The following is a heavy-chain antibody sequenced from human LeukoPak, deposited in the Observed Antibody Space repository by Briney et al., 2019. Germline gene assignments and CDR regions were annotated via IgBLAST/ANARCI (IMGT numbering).Heavy chain of an antibody. CDR2: ITGGGSGI. CDR3: AKWGDYDVLTGYYVSDY. J-gene: IGHJ4*02. D-gene: IGHD3-9*01. CDR1: GFIVSSNYA. V-gene: IGHV3-23*01. Sequence: GGSLRLSCAASGFIVSSNYAMSWVRQAPGKGLEWVSAITGGGSGIYYADSMKSRFTISRDNSKNTLYLQINGLRAEDTAVYYCAKWGDYDVLTGYYVSDYWGQGTLVTVSS.